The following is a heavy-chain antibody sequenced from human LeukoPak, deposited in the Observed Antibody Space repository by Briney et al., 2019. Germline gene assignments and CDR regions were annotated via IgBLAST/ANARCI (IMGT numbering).Heavy chain of an antibody. Sequence: SETLSLTCTVSGGSISSYYWSWIRQPPGKGLEWIGYIYYSGSTNYNPSLKSRVTISVDTSKNQFSLKLSSVTAADTPVYYCASGHGKNSYGLGFDPWGQGTLVTVSS. CDR2: IYYSGST. J-gene: IGHJ5*02. CDR1: GGSISSYY. D-gene: IGHD5-18*01. V-gene: IGHV4-59*01. CDR3: ASGHGKNSYGLGFDP.